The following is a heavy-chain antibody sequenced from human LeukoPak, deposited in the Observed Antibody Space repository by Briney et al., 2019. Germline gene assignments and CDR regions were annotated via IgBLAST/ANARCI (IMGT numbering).Heavy chain of an antibody. CDR1: GGSISSYY. CDR2: MYYSGNT. V-gene: IGHV4-59*01. J-gene: IGHJ4*02. D-gene: IGHD3-10*01. CDR3: ASLSLVRYYFDY. Sequence: SETLSLTCTVSGGSISSYYWSWLRQPPGKGLEWIGYMYYSGNTNYNPSLKSRVTISVDTSKNQFSLKLSSLTAADTAVYYCASLSLVRYYFDYWGQGTLVTVSS.